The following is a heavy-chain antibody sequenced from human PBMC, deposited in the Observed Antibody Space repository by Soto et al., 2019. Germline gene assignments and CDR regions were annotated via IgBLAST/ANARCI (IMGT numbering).Heavy chain of an antibody. J-gene: IGHJ6*03. Sequence: SETLSLTCTVSGGSISSYYWSWIRQPPGKGLEWIGYIYYSGSTNYNPSLKSRVTRSVDTSKNQFSLKPSSVTAADTAVYYCAREAPSSGWAYYYMDVWGKGTTVTVSS. D-gene: IGHD6-19*01. CDR3: AREAPSSGWAYYYMDV. V-gene: IGHV4-59*01. CDR2: IYYSGST. CDR1: GGSISSYY.